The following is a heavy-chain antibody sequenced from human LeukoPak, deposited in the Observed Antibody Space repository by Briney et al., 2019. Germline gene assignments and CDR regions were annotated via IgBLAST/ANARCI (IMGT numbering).Heavy chain of an antibody. CDR2: ISGNGGST. CDR3: ATRYYYDSSGYYPI. Sequence: GGSLRLSCATSQFNFNKFGMTWVRQAPGKGLEWVSSISGNGGSTQYADSVQGRFAISRDNSKNTLYLQMNSLRAEDTAVYFCATRYYYDSSGYYPIWGQGTMVTVSS. J-gene: IGHJ3*02. V-gene: IGHV3-23*01. CDR1: QFNFNKFG. D-gene: IGHD3-22*01.